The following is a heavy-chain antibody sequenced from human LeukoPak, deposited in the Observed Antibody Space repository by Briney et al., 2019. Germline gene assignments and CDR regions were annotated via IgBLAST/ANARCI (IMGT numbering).Heavy chain of an antibody. CDR2: IKQDGSEK. J-gene: IGHJ6*03. CDR1: GFTFSSYS. Sequence: GGSLRLSCAASGFTFSSYSMNWVRQAPGKGLEWVANIKQDGSEKYYGDSVEGRFTISRDNAENSLNLQMNSLRAEDTAVYYCAKGHHSNWDHYMYVWGKGTTVTVSS. V-gene: IGHV3-7*01. D-gene: IGHD7-27*01. CDR3: AKGHHSNWDHYMYV.